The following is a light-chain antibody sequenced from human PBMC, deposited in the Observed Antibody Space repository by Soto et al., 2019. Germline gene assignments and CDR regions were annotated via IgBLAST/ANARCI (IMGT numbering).Light chain of an antibody. CDR2: DAS. CDR1: QSVGDY. Sequence: EIVLTQSPAILSLSPGERATLSCRASQSVGDYLGWYQQKPGQAPRLLIYDASQRATGVPARFRARVSGTGFALTVSSLEPEDFAIYYCQQREDWPRTFGGGTRVEFK. CDR3: QQREDWPRT. J-gene: IGKJ4*01. V-gene: IGKV3-11*01.